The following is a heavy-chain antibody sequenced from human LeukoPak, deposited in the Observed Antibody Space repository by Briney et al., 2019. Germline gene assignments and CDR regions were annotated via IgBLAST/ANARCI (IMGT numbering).Heavy chain of an antibody. J-gene: IGHJ5*02. CDR3: AKYPGEWFGELSWFDP. CDR1: GFTFSSYG. CDR2: IRYDGSNK. D-gene: IGHD3-10*01. Sequence: PGGSLRLSCAASGFTFSSYGMHWVRQAPGKGLEWVAFIRYDGSNKYYADSVKGRFTISRDNSKNTLYLQMNSLRAEDTAVYYRAKYPGEWFGELSWFDPWGQGTLVTVSS. V-gene: IGHV3-30*02.